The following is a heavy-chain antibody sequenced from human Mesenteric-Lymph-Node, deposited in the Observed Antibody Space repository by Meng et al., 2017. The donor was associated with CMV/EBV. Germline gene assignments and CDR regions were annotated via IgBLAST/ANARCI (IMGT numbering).Heavy chain of an antibody. Sequence: SVKVSCKASGGTFSSYTISWVRQAPGQGLEWMGRIIPILGIANYAQKFQGRVTITADKSTSTAYMELSSLRSEDTAVYYCARAMEVGPGGPSWFDSWGQGTLVTVSS. CDR1: GGTFSSYT. V-gene: IGHV1-69*02. CDR3: ARAMEVGPGGPSWFDS. CDR2: IIPILGIA. D-gene: IGHD1-26*01. J-gene: IGHJ5*01.